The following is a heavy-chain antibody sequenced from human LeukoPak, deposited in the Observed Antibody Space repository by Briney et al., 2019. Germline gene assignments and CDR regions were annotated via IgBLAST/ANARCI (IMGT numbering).Heavy chain of an antibody. CDR2: IKQDGTEK. D-gene: IGHD3-9*01. Sequence: PGGSLRLSCAASGFTFSNAWMTWVRQAPGKGLEWVANIKQDGTEKYYVDSVKGRFTISRDNAKNSLYLQMNSLRAEDTAVYYCARDPYYDILTGYYDYWGQGTLVTVSS. CDR3: ARDPYYDILTGYYDY. J-gene: IGHJ4*02. CDR1: GFTFSNAW. V-gene: IGHV3-7*01.